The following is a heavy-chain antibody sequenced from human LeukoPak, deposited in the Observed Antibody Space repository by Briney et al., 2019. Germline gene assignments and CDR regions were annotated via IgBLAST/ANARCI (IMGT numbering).Heavy chain of an antibody. V-gene: IGHV3-66*02. D-gene: IGHD6-19*01. CDR3: ATVASGGHYHYMDV. Sequence: PGGSLRLSCAASGFIVNSNYMIWVRQAPAKGLEWVSVIYSGGTTYYADSVRGRFTISRDNSKNTLYLQMGSLRAEDTAVYHCATVASGGHYHYMDVWGRGTTVTVSS. CDR2: IYSGGTT. J-gene: IGHJ6*03. CDR1: GFIVNSNY.